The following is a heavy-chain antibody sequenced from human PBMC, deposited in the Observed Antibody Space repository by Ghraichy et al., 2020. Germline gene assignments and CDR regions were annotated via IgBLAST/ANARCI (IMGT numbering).Heavy chain of an antibody. D-gene: IGHD6-19*01. CDR3: AKGVTGWTSPRTDYFDY. J-gene: IGHJ4*02. CDR2: ISFHGSKK. Sequence: GGSLRLSCSASGFRFRTYGMHWVRQAPGKGLEWVAFISFHGSKKYYADSVKGRFTISRDNSKNTVYLQMNSLRAEDATIYFCAKGVTGWTSPRTDYFDYWTQGTLVNVSS. CDR1: GFRFRTYG. V-gene: IGHV3-30*18.